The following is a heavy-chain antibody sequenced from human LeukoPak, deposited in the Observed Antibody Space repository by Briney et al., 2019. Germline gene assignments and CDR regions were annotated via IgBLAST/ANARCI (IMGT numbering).Heavy chain of an antibody. CDR1: GFALSDSG. V-gene: IGHV3-74*01. CDR2: ISPDGTAT. Sequence: GGSLRLSCVASGFALSDSGMHWVRQAPGKGLVWVSNISPDGTATSYADFVKGRFIISRDNAKNTVYLQMNSLRAEDTSVYYCARDLGFSPDHCGQGTLVTVSS. J-gene: IGHJ4*02. D-gene: IGHD7-27*01. CDR3: ARDLGFSPDH.